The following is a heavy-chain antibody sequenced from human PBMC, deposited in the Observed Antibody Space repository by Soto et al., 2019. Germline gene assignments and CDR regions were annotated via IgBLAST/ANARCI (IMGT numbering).Heavy chain of an antibody. D-gene: IGHD6-6*01. CDR2: INSDGSST. CDR3: TRGGWSYSSLSPVGDY. CDR1: GFTFSSYW. V-gene: IGHV3-74*01. Sequence: EVQLVESGGGLVQPGGSLRLSCAASGFTFSSYWMHWVRQAPGKGLVWVSRINSDGSSTSYADSVKGRFTISRDNAKNTLYLQMNSLRAEDTAVYYCTRGGWSYSSLSPVGDYWGQGTLVTVSS. J-gene: IGHJ4*02.